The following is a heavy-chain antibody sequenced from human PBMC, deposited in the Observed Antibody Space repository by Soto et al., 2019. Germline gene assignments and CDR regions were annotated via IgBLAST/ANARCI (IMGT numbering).Heavy chain of an antibody. V-gene: IGHV3-7*04. J-gene: IGHJ4*02. CDR3: ARIGYSSSSFDY. Sequence: PGGSMRLSCAAAGFTFTNYGRSWVRQAPGKGLEWVANIKQDGSEKDYVDSVKGRLTISRDNAKNSVYLQVNSLRAEDTGVYYCARIGYSSSSFDYWGQGTLVTVSS. CDR1: GFTFTNYG. D-gene: IGHD6-13*01. CDR2: IKQDGSEK.